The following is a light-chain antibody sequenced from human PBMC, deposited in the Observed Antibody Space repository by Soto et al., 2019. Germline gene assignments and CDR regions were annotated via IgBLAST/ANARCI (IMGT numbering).Light chain of an antibody. CDR1: HIIINF. J-gene: IGKJ1*01. CDR3: QHDDTSSWT. V-gene: IGKV1-5*03. CDR2: NAS. Sequence: IRTYRFSATITLSPGERVTXTCPSIHIIINFFPCYQHKPAKAPNLLIYNASILEIGVPSMFIYIVSFTEFTLTISSLQADDFSSYYCQHDDTSSWTFGQCTKVDIK.